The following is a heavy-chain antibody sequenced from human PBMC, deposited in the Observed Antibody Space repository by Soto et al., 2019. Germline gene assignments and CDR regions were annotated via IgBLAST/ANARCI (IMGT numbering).Heavy chain of an antibody. CDR2: IDPSDSYT. CDR3: ARRDGSSSGISHGMDV. Sequence: GESLKVSCKGSGYSFSSYWISWVRQMPGKGLEWMGRIDPSDSYTNYSPSFQGHVTISADKSISTAYLQWSSLKASDTAMYYCARRDGSSSGISHGMDVWGQGTTVTVSS. J-gene: IGHJ6*02. V-gene: IGHV5-10-1*01. CDR1: GYSFSSYW. D-gene: IGHD6-6*01.